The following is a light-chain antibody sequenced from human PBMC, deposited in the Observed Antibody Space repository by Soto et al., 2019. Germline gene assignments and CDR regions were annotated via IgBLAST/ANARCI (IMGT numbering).Light chain of an antibody. J-gene: IGLJ1*01. CDR3: KFYERSNFFV. CDR2: EDN. Sequence: NFMLTQPHSVSESPGKTVTISCTGSSGSIASNYVQWYQQRPGSAPTTVIYEDNQRPSGVPDRFSGSIDSSSNSASLTISGLKTGDGADYYCKFYERSNFFVFGTGPNLPVL. V-gene: IGLV6-57*02. CDR1: SGSIASNY.